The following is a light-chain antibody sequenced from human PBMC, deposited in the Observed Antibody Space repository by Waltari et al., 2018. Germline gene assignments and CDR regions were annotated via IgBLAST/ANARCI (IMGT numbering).Light chain of an antibody. CDR3: QQYNSYSRA. J-gene: IGKJ1*01. CDR2: KAS. V-gene: IGKV1-5*03. CDR1: QSISSG. Sequence: DIQMTQSPSTLSASVGDRVIITCRASQSISSGLAWYQQKPGKAPKLLIYKASSLESGVPSRCSGSGSGTEFTLTISSLQPDDFATYYCQQYNSYSRAFGQGTKVEIK.